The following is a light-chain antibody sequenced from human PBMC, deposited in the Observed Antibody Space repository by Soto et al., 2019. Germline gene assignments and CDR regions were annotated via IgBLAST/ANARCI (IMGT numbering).Light chain of an antibody. V-gene: IGKV3-15*01. J-gene: IGKJ1*01. CDR3: QHYNNWPPCT. Sequence: EIVMTQSPATLSVSPGERDTLSCRASQSVSSNLAWYQQKPGQAPRLLIYGASTRATGIPARFSGSGSGTEFTLTISSLQSEEFAVYFCQHYNNWPPCTCGQGNKVEIK. CDR1: QSVSSN. CDR2: GAS.